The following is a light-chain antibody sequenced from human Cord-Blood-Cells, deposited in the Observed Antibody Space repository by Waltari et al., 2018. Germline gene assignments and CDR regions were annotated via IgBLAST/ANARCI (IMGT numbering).Light chain of an antibody. V-gene: IGLV3-19*01. Sequence: SSELTHDPAVSVALGQTVRITCQGDSLRSYYASWYQQTPGQAPVLVIYGKNNRPSGIPDRFSGSSSGNTASLTITGAQAEDEADYYCNSRDSSGNHYVFGTGTKVTVL. CDR2: GKN. CDR1: SLRSYY. CDR3: NSRDSSGNHYV. J-gene: IGLJ1*01.